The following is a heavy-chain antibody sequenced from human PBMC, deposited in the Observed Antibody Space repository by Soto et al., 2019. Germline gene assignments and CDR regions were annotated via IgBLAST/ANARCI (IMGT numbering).Heavy chain of an antibody. CDR1: GFTFSSYA. V-gene: IGHV3-23*01. D-gene: IGHD6-13*01. Sequence: GGSLRLSCAASGFTFSSYAMSWVRQAPGKGLEWVSAISASGGSTYYADSVKGRFTISRDNSKNTLYLQMNSLRAEDTAVYYWAKGLAAAGPYFDYGGKGTLVTVSS. CDR3: AKGLAAAGPYFDY. CDR2: ISASGGST. J-gene: IGHJ4*02.